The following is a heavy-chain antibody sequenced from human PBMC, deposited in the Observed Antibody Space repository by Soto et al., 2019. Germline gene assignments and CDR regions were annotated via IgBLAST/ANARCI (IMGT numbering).Heavy chain of an antibody. CDR2: INHSGST. CDR1: GGSFSGYY. V-gene: IGHV4-34*01. CDR3: ARGAIFGVRYYYYGMDV. J-gene: IGHJ6*02. D-gene: IGHD3-3*01. Sequence: SETLSLTCAVYGGSFSGYYWSWIRQPPGKGLEWIGEINHSGSTNYNPSLKSRVTISVDTSKNQFSLKLSSATAADTAVYYCARGAIFGVRYYYYGMDVWGQGTTVTVSS.